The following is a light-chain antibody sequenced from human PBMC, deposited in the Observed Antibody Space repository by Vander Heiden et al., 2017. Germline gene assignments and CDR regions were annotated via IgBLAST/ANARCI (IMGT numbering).Light chain of an antibody. Sequence: IVLTHFPGTLSLSPGDRATLSCRASQSVSSSYLAWYQHKPGQAPRLLIYGASSRATGIPDRFSGSGYGTDFTLTISRLEPEDFAVYYCQLNGTSPPITFGQGTRLEIK. CDR3: QLNGTSPPIT. CDR2: GAS. V-gene: IGKV3-20*01. CDR1: QSVSSSY. J-gene: IGKJ5*01.